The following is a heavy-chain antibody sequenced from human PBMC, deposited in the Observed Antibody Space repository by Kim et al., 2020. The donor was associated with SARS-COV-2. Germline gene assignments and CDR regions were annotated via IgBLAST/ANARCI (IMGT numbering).Heavy chain of an antibody. J-gene: IGHJ4*02. CDR1: GFTFSDYY. D-gene: IGHD3-22*01. V-gene: IGHV3-11*01. CDR3: ARDAHYYDSSGYFFLDY. Sequence: GGSLRLSCAASGFTFSDYYMSWIRQAPGKGLEWVSYISSSGSTIYYADSVKGRFTISRDNAKNSLYLQMNSLRAEDTAVYYCARDAHYYDSSGYFFLDYWGQGTLVTVSS. CDR2: ISSSGSTI.